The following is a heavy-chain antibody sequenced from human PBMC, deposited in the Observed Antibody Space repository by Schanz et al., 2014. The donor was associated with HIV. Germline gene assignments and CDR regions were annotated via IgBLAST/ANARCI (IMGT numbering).Heavy chain of an antibody. Sequence: EVQVLESGGGLVQPGGSLRLSCAASGFTFRSYAMSWVRQAPGEGLEWVSGISDSGGRTYYADSVKGRFSISRDNSKNMLYVQMNSLRAEDTAVYYCAREAVYGELYWYFDLWGRGTLVTVSS. CDR2: ISDSGGRT. V-gene: IGHV3-23*01. CDR1: GFTFRSYA. J-gene: IGHJ2*01. D-gene: IGHD4-17*01. CDR3: AREAVYGELYWYFDL.